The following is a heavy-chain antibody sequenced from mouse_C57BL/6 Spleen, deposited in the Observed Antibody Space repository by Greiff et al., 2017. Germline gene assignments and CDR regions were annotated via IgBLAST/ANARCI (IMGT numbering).Heavy chain of an antibody. J-gene: IGHJ2*01. CDR2: ISSGSSTI. CDR3: ARRRAGTEEVDY. V-gene: IGHV5-17*01. Sequence: EVHLVESGGGLVKPGGSLKLSCAASGFTFSDYGMHWVRQAPEKGLEWVAYISSGSSTIYYADTVKGRFTISRDNAKNTLFLQMTSLRSEDTAMYYCARRRAGTEEVDYWGQGTTLTVSS. D-gene: IGHD3-3*01. CDR1: GFTFSDYG.